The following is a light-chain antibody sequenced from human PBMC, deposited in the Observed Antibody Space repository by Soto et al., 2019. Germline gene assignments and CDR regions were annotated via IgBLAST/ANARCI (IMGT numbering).Light chain of an antibody. CDR3: QQYNNWPFT. Sequence: EIVMTQSPGTLSVSPGERATPSCRASQSVSSNLAWYQQKPGQAPRLLIYGASTRATGVPATFSGSGSGTEFTLTISSLQSEDFAVYYCQQYNNWPFTFGGGTKVEIK. J-gene: IGKJ4*01. CDR1: QSVSSN. V-gene: IGKV3-15*01. CDR2: GAS.